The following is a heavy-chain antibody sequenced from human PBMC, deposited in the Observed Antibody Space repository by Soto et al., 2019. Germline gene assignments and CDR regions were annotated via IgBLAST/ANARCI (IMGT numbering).Heavy chain of an antibody. Sequence: SVKVSCKASGGTFSSYAISWVRQAPGQGLEWMGGIIPIFGTANYAQKFQGRVTITADESTSTAYMELSSLRSEDTAVYYCARGLPGCSSTSCYVEPFDYWGQGTLVTVSS. CDR3: ARGLPGCSSTSCYVEPFDY. D-gene: IGHD2-2*01. V-gene: IGHV1-69*13. CDR1: GGTFSSYA. J-gene: IGHJ4*02. CDR2: IIPIFGTA.